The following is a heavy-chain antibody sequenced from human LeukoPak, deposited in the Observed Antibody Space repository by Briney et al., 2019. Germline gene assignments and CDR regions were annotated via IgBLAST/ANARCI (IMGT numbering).Heavy chain of an antibody. J-gene: IGHJ4*02. Sequence: PGGSLRLSCAASGFTFSSYGMHWVRQAPGKGLDWVAFIRYDGSNKYYADSVKGRFTISRDNSKNTLYLQMNSLRAEDTAVYYCAKVNFSYGSGSGYFDYWGQGTLVTVSS. V-gene: IGHV3-30*02. CDR3: AKVNFSYGSGSGYFDY. CDR1: GFTFSSYG. D-gene: IGHD3-10*01. CDR2: IRYDGSNK.